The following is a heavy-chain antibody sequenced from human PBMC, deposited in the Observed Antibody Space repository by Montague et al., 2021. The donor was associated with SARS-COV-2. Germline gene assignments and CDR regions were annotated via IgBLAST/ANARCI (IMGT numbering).Heavy chain of an antibody. CDR3: ARAVSVRRAVNWFDP. D-gene: IGHD3-10*01. V-gene: IGHV4-59*11. Sequence: SETLSLTCTVSGGSMSDHYWAWIRQPPGKGLEWLAYIYYSGGINSNASLKSRATMSVDTSKNQFSLKLTSVTAADTAVYYCARAVSVRRAVNWFDPWGQGTLVTVSS. CDR2: IYYSGGI. CDR1: GGSMSDHY. J-gene: IGHJ5*01.